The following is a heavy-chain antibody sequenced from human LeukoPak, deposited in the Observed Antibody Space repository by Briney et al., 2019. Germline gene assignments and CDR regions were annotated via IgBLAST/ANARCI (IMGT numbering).Heavy chain of an antibody. J-gene: IGHJ6*02. CDR3: ARDRGCSSTSCYYYYYYGMDV. CDR1: GGSISSGGYY. D-gene: IGHD2-2*01. Sequence: PSETLSLTCTVSGGSISSGGYYWSWIRQHPGKGLEWIGYIYYSGSTYYNPSLKSRVTISVDTSKNQFSLKLSSVTAADTAVYYCARDRGCSSTSCYYYYYYGMDVWGQGTTVTVSS. V-gene: IGHV4-31*03. CDR2: IYYSGST.